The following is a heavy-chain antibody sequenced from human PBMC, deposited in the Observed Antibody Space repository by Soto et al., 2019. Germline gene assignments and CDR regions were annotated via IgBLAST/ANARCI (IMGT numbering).Heavy chain of an antibody. Sequence: GGSLRLSCAASGFTFSSYDMHWVRQATGKGLEWVSAIGTAGDTYYPGSVKGRFTISRENAKNSLYLQMNSLRAEDTAVYYCARGKGDYYDSSGYYPNWGQGTLVTVSS. CDR1: GFTFSSYD. D-gene: IGHD3-22*01. J-gene: IGHJ4*02. CDR2: IGTAGDT. CDR3: ARGKGDYYDSSGYYPN. V-gene: IGHV3-13*01.